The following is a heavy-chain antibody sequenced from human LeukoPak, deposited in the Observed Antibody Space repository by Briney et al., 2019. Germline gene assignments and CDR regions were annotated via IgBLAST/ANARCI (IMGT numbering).Heavy chain of an antibody. CDR1: GFTFSNYW. Sequence: GGSLRLSCAASGFTFSNYWMTWVRQAPGKGLEWVANIKQDGSERFYVDSVKGRFTISRDNAKNSLYLQMNSLRAEDTAVYYCAREDTVAGDAFDIWAKGQWSPSLQ. CDR3: AREDTVAGDAFDI. J-gene: IGHJ3*02. V-gene: IGHV3-7*01. D-gene: IGHD4-23*01. CDR2: IKQDGSER.